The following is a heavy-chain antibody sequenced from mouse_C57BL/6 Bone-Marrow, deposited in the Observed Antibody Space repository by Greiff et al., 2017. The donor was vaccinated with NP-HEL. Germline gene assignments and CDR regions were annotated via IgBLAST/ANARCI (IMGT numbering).Heavy chain of an antibody. CDR3: TAGGSSRYAMDY. V-gene: IGHV14-4*01. D-gene: IGHD1-1*01. Sequence: VQLQQSGAELVRPGASVKLSCTVSGFNIKDDSMHWVKQRPEQGLEWIGWIGPENGDTEYASKFQGKATITADTSSNTAYLQLSSLTSEDTAVYYWTAGGSSRYAMDYWGQGTAVTVSA. CDR1: GFNIKDDS. CDR2: IGPENGDT. J-gene: IGHJ4*01.